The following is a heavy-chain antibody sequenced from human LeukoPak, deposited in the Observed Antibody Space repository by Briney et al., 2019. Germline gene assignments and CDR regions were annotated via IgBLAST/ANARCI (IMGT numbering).Heavy chain of an antibody. Sequence: SETLSLTCGVSGGAITNYYWNWIRQAPGKGLEWLGYIYYSGSTTYNTSVKSRITISLDTSKKQISLKLRSVTAAETGVYYCARLDYYGSGSYGLSFDFWGQGTLVTVSS. CDR1: GGAITNYY. CDR2: IYYSGST. J-gene: IGHJ4*02. V-gene: IGHV4-59*01. CDR3: ARLDYYGSGSYGLSFDF. D-gene: IGHD3-10*01.